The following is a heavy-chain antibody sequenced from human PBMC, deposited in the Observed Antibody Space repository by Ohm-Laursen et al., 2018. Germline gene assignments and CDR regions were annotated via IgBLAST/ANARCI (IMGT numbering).Heavy chain of an antibody. CDR1: GGSISSYY. CDR2: IYKSGST. V-gene: IGHV4-59*12. J-gene: IGHJ4*02. D-gene: IGHD5-12*01. Sequence: SDTLSLTCCVSGGSISSYYWSWTRQSPGKGLEWIGYIYKSGSTNYNPSLKSRVTISKDTSKNQFSLKLTSVTAADTAVYYCARGGGYDPFDYWGQGTLVTVSS. CDR3: ARGGGYDPFDY.